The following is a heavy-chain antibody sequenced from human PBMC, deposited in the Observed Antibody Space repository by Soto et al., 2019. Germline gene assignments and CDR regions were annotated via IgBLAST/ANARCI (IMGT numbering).Heavy chain of an antibody. CDR1: GDSVSSNSVT. CDR2: TYYRSKWYN. V-gene: IGHV6-1*01. CDR3: ARDPLIIFPPAASLDPDYYFYGMDV. D-gene: IGHD2-2*01. Sequence: PSQTLSLTCAISGDSVSSNSVTWDWIRQSPSRGLEWLGRTYYRSKWYNDYAESVKSRITINPDTSKNKFSLKLSSVTAADTAVYYCARDPLIIFPPAASLDPDYYFYGMDVWGQGTTVTVSS. J-gene: IGHJ6*02.